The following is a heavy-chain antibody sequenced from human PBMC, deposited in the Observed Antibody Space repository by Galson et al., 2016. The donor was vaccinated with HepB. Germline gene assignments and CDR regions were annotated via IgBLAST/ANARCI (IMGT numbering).Heavy chain of an antibody. CDR2: IYGDDDK. CDR3: AHRGAYPQRRRPPITVFDF. D-gene: IGHD2-2*02. Sequence: PALVKPTQTLTLTCTFSGFSLSTDAVGVAWFRQPPGKALEWLALIYGDDDKRYTPSLKTRLTITKGTSKNQVVFTMTNMEAVDTATYYCAHRGAYPQRRRPPITVFDFWGQGTLITVSS. J-gene: IGHJ4*02. CDR1: GFSLSTDAVG. V-gene: IGHV2-5*02.